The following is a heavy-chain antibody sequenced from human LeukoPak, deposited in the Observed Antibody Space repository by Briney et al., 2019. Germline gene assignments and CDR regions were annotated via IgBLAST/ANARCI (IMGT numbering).Heavy chain of an antibody. J-gene: IGHJ3*02. CDR3: ARTLVVINDAFDI. D-gene: IGHD3-22*01. CDR2: INPNSGDT. CDR1: GYTFTSYY. Sequence: ASVKVSCKASGYTFTSYYIHWVRQAPGQGLEWMGWINPNSGDTNYAQKLQGRVSMTGDTSISTAYMELSRLRSDDTAVYYCARTLVVINDAFDIWGQGTMVTVSS. V-gene: IGHV1-2*02.